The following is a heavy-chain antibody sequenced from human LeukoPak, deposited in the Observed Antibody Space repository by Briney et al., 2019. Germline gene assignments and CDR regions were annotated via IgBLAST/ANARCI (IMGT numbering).Heavy chain of an antibody. V-gene: IGHV3-9*01. CDR1: GFTFDDYA. Sequence: GGSLRLSCAASGFTFDDYAMHWVRQGPGKGLEWVSGISWNSGSIGYADSVKGRFTISRDNAKNSLYLQMNSLRAEDTALYYCAKDLLMGGYYDSTAYSDWGQGTLVIVS. J-gene: IGHJ4*02. CDR2: ISWNSGSI. CDR3: AKDLLMGGYYDSTAYSD. D-gene: IGHD3-22*01.